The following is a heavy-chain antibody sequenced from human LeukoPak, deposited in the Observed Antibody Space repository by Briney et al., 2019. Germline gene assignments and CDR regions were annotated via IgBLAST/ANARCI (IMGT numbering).Heavy chain of an antibody. CDR3: ARFTPQGYGWGGYNRFDP. CDR1: GGSISSGSYY. Sequence: KPSETLSLTCTVSGGSISSGSYYWSWIRQPAGKGLEWIGRIYTSGSTNYNPSLKSRVTISVDTSKNQFSLKLSSVTAADTAVYYCARFTPQGYGWGGYNRFDPWGQGTLVTVSS. D-gene: IGHD3-16*01. V-gene: IGHV4-61*02. J-gene: IGHJ5*02. CDR2: IYTSGST.